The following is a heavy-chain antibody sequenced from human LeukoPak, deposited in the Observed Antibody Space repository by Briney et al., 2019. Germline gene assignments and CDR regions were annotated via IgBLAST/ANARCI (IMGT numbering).Heavy chain of an antibody. Sequence: SVKVSCKASGYTFTGYHIHWVRQAPGQGREWMGRINPYSGDTNFAQKFQGRVTMTRDTSITTAYMDLSSLTPDDTAVYFCARDQGSLTRSWYTGYWGQGTQVTVSS. CDR3: ARDQGSLTRSWYTGY. J-gene: IGHJ4*02. CDR2: INPYSGDT. D-gene: IGHD6-13*01. CDR1: GYTFTGYH. V-gene: IGHV1-2*06.